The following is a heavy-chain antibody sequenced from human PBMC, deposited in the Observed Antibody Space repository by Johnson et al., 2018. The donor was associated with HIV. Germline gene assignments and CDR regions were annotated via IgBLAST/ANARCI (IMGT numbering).Heavy chain of an antibody. CDR2: IKQDGSET. D-gene: IGHD3-9*01. J-gene: IGHJ3*02. CDR3: ARTARRYFVDAFDI. Sequence: VQLVESGGGLVQPGGSLRLSCAASGFTFSSYWMRWVRQAPGKGLEWVANIKQDGSETYYVASVKGRFTISRDNAKNSLYLQMNSLRAEDTAVYYCARTARRYFVDAFDIWGQGTMVTVSS. V-gene: IGHV3-7*05. CDR1: GFTFSSYW.